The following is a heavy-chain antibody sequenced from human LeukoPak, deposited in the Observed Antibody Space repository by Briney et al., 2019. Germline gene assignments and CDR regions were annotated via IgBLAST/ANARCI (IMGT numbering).Heavy chain of an antibody. D-gene: IGHD3-22*01. J-gene: IGHJ4*02. V-gene: IGHV3-21*01. CDR1: GFTFSSYS. CDR3: ARENYYDSSGLPDFDY. CDR2: ISSSSSYI. Sequence: PGGSLSLSCAASGFTFSSYSMNWVRQAPGKGLEWVSSISSSSSYIYYADSVKGRFTISRDNAKNSLYLQMNSLRAEDTAVYYCARENYYDSSGLPDFDYWGQGTLVTVSS.